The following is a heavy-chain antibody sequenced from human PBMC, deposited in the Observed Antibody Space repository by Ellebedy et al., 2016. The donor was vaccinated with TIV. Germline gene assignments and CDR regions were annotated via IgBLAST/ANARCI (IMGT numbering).Heavy chain of an antibody. D-gene: IGHD6-19*01. CDR3: ARVRGGWSKYYFDY. CDR2: IIPIFGTA. CDR1: GYTFTSYG. V-gene: IGHV1-69*13. J-gene: IGHJ4*02. Sequence: AASVKVSCKASGYTFTSYGISWVRQAPGQGLEWMGGIIPIFGTANYAQKFQGRVTITADESTSTAYMELSSLRSEDTAVYYCARVRGGWSKYYFDYWGQGTLVTVSS.